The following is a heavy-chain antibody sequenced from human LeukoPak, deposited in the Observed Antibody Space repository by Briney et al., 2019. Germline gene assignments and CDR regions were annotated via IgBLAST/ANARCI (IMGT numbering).Heavy chain of an antibody. V-gene: IGHV1-46*01. CDR2: INPSGGGT. CDR1: GYTFTSDY. D-gene: IGHD4-17*01. CDR3: ARISKTPTTVVTFGAFDI. Sequence: ASVKVSRKASGYTFTSDYMHWVRQAPGQGLGWLGIINPSGGGTSYAQQFRGRVTMTRDKPTSKVYVEPRSLRSEDTAVDHCARISKTPTTVVTFGAFDIWGQGTRVTVSS. J-gene: IGHJ3*02.